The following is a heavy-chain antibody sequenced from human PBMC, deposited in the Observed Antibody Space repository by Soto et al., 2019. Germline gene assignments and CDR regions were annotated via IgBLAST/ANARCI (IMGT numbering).Heavy chain of an antibody. CDR2: TYYRSKWYF. Sequence: QTLSLTCVISGDTVSSNSVSWNWIRQSPSRGLEWLGRTYYRSKWYFDYASSVKSRITIKPDTSKNQFSLQLNSVTPEDTAVYYCARDSPPRITASMRFHPWGQGTLVTVSS. D-gene: IGHD1-20*01. J-gene: IGHJ5*02. CDR1: GDTVSSNSVS. CDR3: ARDSPPRITASMRFHP. V-gene: IGHV6-1*01.